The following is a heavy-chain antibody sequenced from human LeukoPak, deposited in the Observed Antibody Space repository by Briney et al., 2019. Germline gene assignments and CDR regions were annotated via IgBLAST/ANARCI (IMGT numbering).Heavy chain of an antibody. J-gene: IGHJ5*02. Sequence: SETLSLTCTVSGGPITGSYWSWIRQPPGKGLEWIGYIYYSGSTNYNPSLKSRVTISVDTSKNQFSLKLSSVTAADTAVYYCARYEMATIRRWFDPWGQGTLVTVSS. V-gene: IGHV4-59*01. CDR2: IYYSGST. CDR3: ARYEMATIRRWFDP. CDR1: GGPITGSY. D-gene: IGHD5-24*01.